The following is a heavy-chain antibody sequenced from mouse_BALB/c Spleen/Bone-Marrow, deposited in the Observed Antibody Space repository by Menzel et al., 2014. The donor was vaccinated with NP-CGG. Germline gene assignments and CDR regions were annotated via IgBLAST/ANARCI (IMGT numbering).Heavy chain of an antibody. V-gene: IGHV2-2*02. CDR2: IWSGGST. D-gene: IGHD1-1*01. CDR1: GFSLTSYG. Sequence: VHLVESGPGLAQPSQSLSITCTVSGFSLTSYGVHWVRQSPGKGLEWLGVIWSGGSTDYNAAFISRLSISKDNSKSQVFFKMNSLQANDTAIYYCARNYYGSSYWYFDVWGAGTTVTVSS. CDR3: ARNYYGSSYWYFDV. J-gene: IGHJ1*01.